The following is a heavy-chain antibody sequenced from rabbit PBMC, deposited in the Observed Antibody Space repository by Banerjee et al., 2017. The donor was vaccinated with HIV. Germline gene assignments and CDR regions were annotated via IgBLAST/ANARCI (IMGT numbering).Heavy chain of an antibody. V-gene: IGHV1S45*01. CDR2: INTSSGNT. J-gene: IGHJ4*01. CDR1: GFDFSGYYM. D-gene: IGHD4-1*01. Sequence: QEQLKESGGGLVQPGGSLKLSCKASGFDFSGYYMSWVRQAPGKGLEWIACINTSSGNTVYASWAKGRFTISKTSSTTVTLQMTSLTAADTATYFCARDLAGVTGWNFGLWGPGTLVTVS. CDR3: ARDLAGVTGWNFGL.